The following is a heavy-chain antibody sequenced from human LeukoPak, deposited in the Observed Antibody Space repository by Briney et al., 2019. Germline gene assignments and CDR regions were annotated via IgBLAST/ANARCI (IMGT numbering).Heavy chain of an antibody. CDR2: IKGDESEK. J-gene: IGHJ1*01. CDR3: ATSGYSYALNY. CDR1: GFSFSTDW. Sequence: GGSLRLSCAASGFSFSTDWMTWVRQAPGKGLGWVANIKGDESEKYYVDSVMGRLTISRDNAKNSLYLQMNSLRAEDTAVYYCATSGYSYALNYWGQGTLVTVSS. V-gene: IGHV3-7*01. D-gene: IGHD2-2*03.